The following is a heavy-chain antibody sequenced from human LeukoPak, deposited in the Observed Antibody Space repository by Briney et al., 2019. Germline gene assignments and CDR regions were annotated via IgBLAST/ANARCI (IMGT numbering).Heavy chain of an antibody. CDR3: ARSGGRIAAAGLADY. CDR1: GYTFTGYY. J-gene: IGHJ4*02. D-gene: IGHD6-13*01. CDR2: INPNSGGT. Sequence: ASVKVSCKASGYTFTGYYMHWVRQAPGQGLEWMGRINPNSGGTNYAQKFQGRVTMTRDTSISTAYKELSRLRSDDTAVYYCARSGGRIAAAGLADYWGQGTLVTVSS. V-gene: IGHV1-2*06.